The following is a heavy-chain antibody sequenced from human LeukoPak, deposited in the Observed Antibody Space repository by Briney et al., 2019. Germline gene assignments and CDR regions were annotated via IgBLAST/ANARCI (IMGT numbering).Heavy chain of an antibody. J-gene: IGHJ6*03. CDR1: GFTFSTYE. V-gene: IGHV3-48*01. D-gene: IGHD5-12*01. Sequence: GGSLRLSCAASGFTFSTYEMTWVRQAPGKGLEWVSYISSSSSTIYYADSVKGRFTISRDNAKNSLYLQMNSLRAEDTAVYYCARDMMDIVATNYYYYYMDVWGKGTTVTVSS. CDR3: ARDMMDIVATNYYYYYMDV. CDR2: ISSSSSTI.